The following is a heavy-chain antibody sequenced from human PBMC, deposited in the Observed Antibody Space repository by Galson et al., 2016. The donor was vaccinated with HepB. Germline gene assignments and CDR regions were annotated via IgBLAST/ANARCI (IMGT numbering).Heavy chain of an antibody. CDR2: VQHGGHI. Sequence: TLSLTCTVSGDPLNFDDYFWAWIRQQPGRGLEWIGDVQHGGHISYNPSLKGRVVISRDASQNQFSLRVTSVTSADTAVYYCARASGTRGSFPLAYWGQGVLVTVSS. CDR3: ARASGTRGSFPLAY. D-gene: IGHD1-7*01. J-gene: IGHJ4*02. V-gene: IGHV4-31*03. CDR1: GDPLNFDDYF.